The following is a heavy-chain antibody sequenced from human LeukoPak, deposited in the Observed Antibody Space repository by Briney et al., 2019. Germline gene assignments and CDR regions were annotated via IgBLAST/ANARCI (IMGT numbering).Heavy chain of an antibody. D-gene: IGHD3-3*01. CDR1: GFTFSSYS. CDR2: ISSSSSYI. J-gene: IGHJ5*02. V-gene: IGHV3-21*04. Sequence: GGSLRLSCAASGFTFSSYSMNWVRQAPGKGLEWVSSISSSSSYIYYADSVKGRFTISRDNSKNTLYLQMNSLRAEDTAVYYCAKYFASPTLTYDFWSGYPYNWFDPWGQGTLVTVSS. CDR3: AKYFASPTLTYDFWSGYPYNWFDP.